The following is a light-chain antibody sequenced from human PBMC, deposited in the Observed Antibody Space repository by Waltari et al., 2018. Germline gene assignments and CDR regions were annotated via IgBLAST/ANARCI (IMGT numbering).Light chain of an antibody. CDR1: SRDIGAYNF. CDR2: DFN. V-gene: IGLV2-14*03. CDR3: SSYTTGSTRYV. J-gene: IGLJ1*01. Sequence: QSALTQPASVSGSPGQSITISCTGTSRDIGAYNFVSWYQKHPGKAPKVMIYDFNNRPSGVSSRFSGSKSGNTASLTISGLQAEDEADYYCSSYTTGSTRYVFGSGTKVTVL.